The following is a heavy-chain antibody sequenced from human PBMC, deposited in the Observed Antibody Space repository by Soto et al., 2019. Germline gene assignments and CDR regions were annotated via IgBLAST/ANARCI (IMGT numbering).Heavy chain of an antibody. V-gene: IGHV1-18*01. Sequence: ASVKVSCKASGYTFTNFGVTWVRRAPGQGLEWMGWISAYTDTPNYAQKFQGRVTMTTDTSTSTAYMELRSLRSDDTAVYYCARVLGYNSSWWRHTAFDIWGQGTMVTVSS. CDR2: ISAYTDTP. D-gene: IGHD6-13*01. CDR1: GYTFTNFG. CDR3: ARVLGYNSSWWRHTAFDI. J-gene: IGHJ3*02.